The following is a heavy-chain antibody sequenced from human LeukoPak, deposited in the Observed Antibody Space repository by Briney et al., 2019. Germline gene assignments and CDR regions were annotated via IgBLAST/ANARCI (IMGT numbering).Heavy chain of an antibody. V-gene: IGHV1-69*13. Sequence: SVKVSCKASGGTFSSYAISWVRQAPEQGLEWMGGIIPIFGTANYAQKFQGRVTITADESTSTAYMELSSLRSEDTAVYYCARAPTTVTISNWFDPWGQGTLVTVSS. J-gene: IGHJ5*02. CDR3: ARAPTTVTISNWFDP. CDR2: IIPIFGTA. D-gene: IGHD4-17*01. CDR1: GGTFSSYA.